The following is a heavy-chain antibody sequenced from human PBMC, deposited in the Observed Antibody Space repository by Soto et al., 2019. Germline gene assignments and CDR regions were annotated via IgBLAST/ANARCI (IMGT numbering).Heavy chain of an antibody. CDR3: ARQGSNGAYYYYGMDV. CDR2: IGRGDDK. D-gene: IGHD2-8*01. J-gene: IGHJ6*02. V-gene: IGHV3-23*01. Sequence: GGSLRLSCEASGFTFSDYVMNWVRQGPGKGLEWVSTIGRGDDKYYADSVKGRFTMSVDKSNSTAYLQWSSLKASDTAMYYCARQGSNGAYYYYGMDVWGQGTTVT. CDR1: GFTFSDYV.